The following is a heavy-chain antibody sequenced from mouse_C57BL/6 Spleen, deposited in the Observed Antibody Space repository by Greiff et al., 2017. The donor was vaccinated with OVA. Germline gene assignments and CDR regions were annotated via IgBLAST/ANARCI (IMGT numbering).Heavy chain of an antibody. J-gene: IGHJ1*03. CDR3: ARFYYYGSSYDWYFDV. Sequence: VQLQQPGAELVMPGASVKLSCKASGYTFTSYWMHWVKHRPGQGLEWIGEIDPSDSYTNYNQKFKGKSTLTVDKSSSTAYMQLSSLTSEDSAVYYCARFYYYGSSYDWYFDVWGTGTTVTVSS. CDR2: IDPSDSYT. CDR1: GYTFTSYW. D-gene: IGHD1-1*01. V-gene: IGHV1-69*01.